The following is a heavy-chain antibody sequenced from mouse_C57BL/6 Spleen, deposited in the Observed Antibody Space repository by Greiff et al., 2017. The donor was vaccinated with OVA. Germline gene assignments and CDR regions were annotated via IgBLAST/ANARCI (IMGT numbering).Heavy chain of an antibody. Sequence: EVKLVESGAELVRPGASVKLSCTASGFNIKDDYMHWVKQRPEQGLEWIGWIDPENGDTEYASKFQGKATITADTSSNTAYLQLSSLTSEDTAVYYCTTSLKFAYWGQGTLVTVSA. CDR1: GFNIKDDY. CDR2: IDPENGDT. CDR3: TTSLKFAY. J-gene: IGHJ3*01. V-gene: IGHV14-4*01.